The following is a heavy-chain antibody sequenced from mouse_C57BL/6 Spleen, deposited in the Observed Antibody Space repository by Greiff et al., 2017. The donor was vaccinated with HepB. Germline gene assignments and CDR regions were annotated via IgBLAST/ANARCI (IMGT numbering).Heavy chain of an antibody. Sequence: QVQLQQSGPGLVQPSQSLSITCTVSGFSLTSYGVHWVRQSPGKGLEWLGVIWRGGSTDYNAAFMSRLSITKDNSKSQVFFKMNSLQADDTAIYYCAKNLDYDYDRNYAMDYWGQGTSVTVSS. J-gene: IGHJ4*01. D-gene: IGHD2-4*01. CDR1: GFSLTSYG. CDR2: IWRGGST. V-gene: IGHV2-5*01. CDR3: AKNLDYDYDRNYAMDY.